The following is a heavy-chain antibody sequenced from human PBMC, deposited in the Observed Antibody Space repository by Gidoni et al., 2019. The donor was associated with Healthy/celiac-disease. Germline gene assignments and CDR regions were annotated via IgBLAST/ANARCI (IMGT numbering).Heavy chain of an antibody. Sequence: EVQLVESGGGVVQPGGSLRLSCAASGLTFDDYAMHWVRQAPGKGLELVSLISGDGGSTYYADSVKGRFTISRDNSKNSLYLQMNSLRTEDTALYYCAKDIYRGGWYYNYYGMDVWGQGTTVTVSS. J-gene: IGHJ6*02. D-gene: IGHD6-19*01. CDR1: GLTFDDYA. CDR3: AKDIYRGGWYYNYYGMDV. CDR2: ISGDGGST. V-gene: IGHV3-43*02.